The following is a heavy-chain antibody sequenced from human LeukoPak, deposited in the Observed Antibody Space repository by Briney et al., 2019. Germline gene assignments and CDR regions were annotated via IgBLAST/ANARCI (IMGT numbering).Heavy chain of an antibody. CDR1: RFTFSNYA. D-gene: IGHD5-18*01. CDR3: AKGSYSYGYLFDY. J-gene: IGHJ4*02. V-gene: IGHV3-23*01. CDR2: ISTSGSST. Sequence: GGSLRLSCAASRFTFSNYAMSWVRQAPGKGLEGVSGISTSGSSTNYADSVKGRFTISRDNSKNTLYLQMNGLRAEDTAVYYCAKGSYSYGYLFDYWGQGTLATVSS.